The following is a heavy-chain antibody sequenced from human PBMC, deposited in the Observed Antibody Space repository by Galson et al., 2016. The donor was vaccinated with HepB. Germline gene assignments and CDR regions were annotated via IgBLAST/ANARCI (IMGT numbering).Heavy chain of an antibody. D-gene: IGHD6-25*01. V-gene: IGHV3-21*05. J-gene: IGHJ4*02. CDR3: AREAADDFDTSGYFDY. CDR2: ISGTTHIFV. CDR1: GFNFSPSS. Sequence: SLRLSCAASGFNFSPSSMNWVRQAPGKGLEWLSYISGTTHIFVSYADSVRGRFTISRDNSKSTLFLQINGLRVDDTALYYCAREAADDFDTSGYFDYWGQGTLVTVSS.